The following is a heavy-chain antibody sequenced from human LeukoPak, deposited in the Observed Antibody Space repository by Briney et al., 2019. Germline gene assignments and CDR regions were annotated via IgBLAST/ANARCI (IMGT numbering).Heavy chain of an antibody. V-gene: IGHV3-9*01. D-gene: IGHD3-22*01. CDR1: GFTFDDYA. CDR2: ISWNSGSI. Sequence: GRSLRLSCAASGFTFDDYAMHWVRQAPGKGLEWVSGISWNSGSIGYADSVKGRFTISRDNAKNSLYLQMNSLRAEDTALYYYAKDMSSYYYDSSGYGGYFDYWGQGTLVTVSS. J-gene: IGHJ4*02. CDR3: AKDMSSYYYDSSGYGGYFDY.